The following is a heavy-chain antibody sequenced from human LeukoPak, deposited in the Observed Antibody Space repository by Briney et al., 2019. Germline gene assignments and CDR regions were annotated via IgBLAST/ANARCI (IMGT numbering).Heavy chain of an antibody. CDR2: INTNTGNP. J-gene: IGHJ6*03. D-gene: IGHD3-3*01. CDR3: ASNYDFWSGYSRWHYYYMDV. CDR1: GYTFTSYA. Sequence: ASVKVSCKASGYTFTSYAMNWVRQAPGQGLEWMGWINTNTGNPTYAQGFTGRFVFSLDTSVSTAYLQISSLKAEDTAVYYCASNYDFWSGYSRWHYYYMDVWGKGTTVTVSS. V-gene: IGHV7-4-1*02.